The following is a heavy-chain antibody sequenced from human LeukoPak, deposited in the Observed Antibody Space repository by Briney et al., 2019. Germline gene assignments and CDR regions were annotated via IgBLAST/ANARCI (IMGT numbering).Heavy chain of an antibody. J-gene: IGHJ4*02. CDR3: AKEGYYDSSGYYYRQYYFDY. V-gene: IGHV3-23*01. Sequence: GGSLRLSCAASGFTFSSYAMSWVRQAPGKGLEWVSAISGSGGGTYYADSVKGRLTISRDNSENTLHLQMNSLRAEDTAVYYCAKEGYYDSSGYYYRQYYFDYWGQGTPVTVSS. D-gene: IGHD3-22*01. CDR2: ISGSGGGT. CDR1: GFTFSSYA.